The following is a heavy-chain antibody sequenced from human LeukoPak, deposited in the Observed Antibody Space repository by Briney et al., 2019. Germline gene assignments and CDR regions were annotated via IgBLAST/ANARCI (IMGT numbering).Heavy chain of an antibody. D-gene: IGHD6-13*01. CDR2: IYYSGST. CDR3: ASSSYSSSPGPTSSTWANFDY. Sequence: SETLSLTCTVSGGSISSSSYYWGWIRQPPGKGLEWIGSIYYSGSTYYNPSLKSRVTISVDTSKNQFSLKLSSVTAADTAVYYCASSSYSSSPGPTSSTWANFDYWGQGTLVTVSS. J-gene: IGHJ4*02. CDR1: GGSISSSSYY. V-gene: IGHV4-39*01.